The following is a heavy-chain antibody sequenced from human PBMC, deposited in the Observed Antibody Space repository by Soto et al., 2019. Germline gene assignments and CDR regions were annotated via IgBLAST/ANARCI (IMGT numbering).Heavy chain of an antibody. CDR2: IWYDGSNK. Sequence: QVQLVESGGGVVQPGRSLRLSCAASGFTFSSYGMHWVRQAPGKGLEWVAVIWYDGSNKYYADSVKGRFTISRDNSKNTLYLQMNSLRAEDTAVYYCARDSGGMVRGVIATWGQGTLVTVSS. J-gene: IGHJ5*02. CDR1: GFTFSSYG. V-gene: IGHV3-33*01. CDR3: ARDSGGMVRGVIAT. D-gene: IGHD3-10*01.